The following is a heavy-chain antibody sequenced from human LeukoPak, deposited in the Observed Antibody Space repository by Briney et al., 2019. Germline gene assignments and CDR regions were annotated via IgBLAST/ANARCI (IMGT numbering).Heavy chain of an antibody. D-gene: IGHD3-22*01. J-gene: IGHJ4*02. V-gene: IGHV3-NL1*01. CDR3: AKDRYDYDSSGYSDY. CDR1: GFTFFYYE. Sequence: PGGSLRLSCATSGFTFFYYEMNWVRQAPGKGLEWVSYIKSGDRSIYYADSVKGRFTISRDNSKNTLYLQMNSLRAEDTAVYYCAKDRYDYDSSGYSDYWGQGTLVTVSS. CDR2: IKSGDRSI.